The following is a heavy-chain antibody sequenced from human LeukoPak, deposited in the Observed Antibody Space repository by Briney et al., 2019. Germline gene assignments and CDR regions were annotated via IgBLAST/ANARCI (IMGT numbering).Heavy chain of an antibody. V-gene: IGHV1-2*02. CDR2: INPNSGGT. D-gene: IGHD1-1*01. Sequence: ASVKVSCKASGYTFTGYYMHWVRQAPGQGLEWMGWINPNSGGTNYAQKFQGRVTMTRDKSISTAYLELSRLRSDDTAVYYCAREGGTTVTTSALDIGAQGTMVTVSS. CDR3: AREGGTTVTTSALDI. J-gene: IGHJ3*02. CDR1: GYTFTGYY.